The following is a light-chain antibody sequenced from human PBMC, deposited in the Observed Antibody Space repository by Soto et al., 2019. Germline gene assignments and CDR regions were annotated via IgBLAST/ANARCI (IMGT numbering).Light chain of an antibody. CDR3: SSYTSSTYVI. J-gene: IGLJ2*01. CDR2: EVS. V-gene: IGLV2-14*01. CDR1: SNDVGAYHY. Sequence: QSVLTQPASVSGSPGQSITISCTGSSNDVGAYHYVSWYQQHPGKAPKLMIFEVSNRPSGISNRFSGSKSGNTASLTISGLQAEDEANYYCSSYTSSTYVIFGGGTKLTVL.